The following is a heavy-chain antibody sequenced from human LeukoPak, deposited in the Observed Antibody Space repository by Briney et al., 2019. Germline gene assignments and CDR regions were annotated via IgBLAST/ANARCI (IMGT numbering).Heavy chain of an antibody. V-gene: IGHV3-7*01. CDR1: GFTFSSYS. D-gene: IGHD2-2*01. CDR3: ATYSSSNGREFQY. Sequence: GGSLRLSCAASGFTFSSYSMNWVRQAPGKGLEWVANIQQHGSETYYGDSVKGRFTISRDNAKNSLYLQMNSLRAEDTAVYYCATYSSSNGREFQYWGQGTLVTVPS. J-gene: IGHJ1*01. CDR2: IQQHGSET.